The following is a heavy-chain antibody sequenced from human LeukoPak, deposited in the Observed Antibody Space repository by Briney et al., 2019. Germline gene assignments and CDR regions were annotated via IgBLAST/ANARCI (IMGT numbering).Heavy chain of an antibody. CDR2: ISHDGINK. CDR1: GCSISSGA. D-gene: IGHD3-22*01. Sequence: GGTLRLTCTVSGCSISSGASHWGCQAPGKGLEWVTNISHDGINKHYVDSVRGRFTISRDNSKNTLFLQMNSLTAEDTAVYHCVKGVATYESISGYFDYWGQGTLVTVSS. J-gene: IGHJ4*02. V-gene: IGHV3-30-3*01. CDR3: VKGVATYESISGYFDY.